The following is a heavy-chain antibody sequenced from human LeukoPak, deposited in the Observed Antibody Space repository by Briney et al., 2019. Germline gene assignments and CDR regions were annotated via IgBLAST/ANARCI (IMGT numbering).Heavy chain of an antibody. Sequence: GRSLRLSCAASGFTFSSYGMHWVRQAPGKGLEWVAVISYDGSNKYYADSVKGRFTISRDISKNTLYLQMDSLRAEDTAVYYCAKDRVSMIVVVAFDIWGQGTMVTVSS. CDR2: ISYDGSNK. D-gene: IGHD3-22*01. V-gene: IGHV3-30*18. J-gene: IGHJ3*02. CDR3: AKDRVSMIVVVAFDI. CDR1: GFTFSSYG.